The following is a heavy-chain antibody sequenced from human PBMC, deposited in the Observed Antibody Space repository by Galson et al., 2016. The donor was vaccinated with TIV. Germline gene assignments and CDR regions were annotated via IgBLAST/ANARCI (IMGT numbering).Heavy chain of an antibody. J-gene: IGHJ4*02. CDR1: GFSLNTDGMC. Sequence: PALVKPTQTLTLTCTFSGFSLNTDGMCVNWIRQPPGKALEWLARIDWDDDKSYSPSLKTRLTISKDTSKIQVVLTMTNMDPVDTATYYCARISGYYDSSGHYIPRSFDYWGQGTPVTVSS. CDR2: IDWDDDK. CDR3: ARISGYYDSSGHYIPRSFDY. V-gene: IGHV2-70*11. D-gene: IGHD3-22*01.